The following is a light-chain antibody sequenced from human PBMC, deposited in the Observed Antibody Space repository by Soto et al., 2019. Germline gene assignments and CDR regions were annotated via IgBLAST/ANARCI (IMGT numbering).Light chain of an antibody. J-gene: IGKJ1*01. CDR1: QSLNSW. V-gene: IGKV1-5*03. CDR2: KAS. Sequence: DIQMTQSPSTLSASVGDRVTITCRASQSLNSWLAWYQQKPGKAPKLLIYKASSLESGVPSRFSGSGSGTEFTLTISSLQHDDFATYYCLQNTTSLRTFGQGTKVEIK. CDR3: LQNTTSLRT.